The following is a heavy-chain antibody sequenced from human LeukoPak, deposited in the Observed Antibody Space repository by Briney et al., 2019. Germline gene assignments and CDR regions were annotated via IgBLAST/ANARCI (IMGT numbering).Heavy chain of an antibody. CDR3: ARFAYGSDYIPGHY. D-gene: IGHD2-15*01. Sequence: PGGSLRLSCKGSGYSFTSHWISWVRQMPGKGLEWVGRIAPSDSYTNYSPSFQGHVTISADKSINTAYLQWSSLKASDTAMYYCARFAYGSDYIPGHYWGQGTLVTVSS. V-gene: IGHV5-10-1*01. CDR1: GYSFTSHW. J-gene: IGHJ4*02. CDR2: IAPSDSYT.